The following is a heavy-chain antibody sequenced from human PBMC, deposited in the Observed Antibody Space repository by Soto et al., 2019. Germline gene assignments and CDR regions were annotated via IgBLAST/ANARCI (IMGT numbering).Heavy chain of an antibody. Sequence: QVQLVQSGAEVKKPGSSVKVSCKASGGTFSSYAISWVRQAPGQGLEWMGGIIPIFGTANYAQKFQGRVTITPDESTSTAYMELGSLRSEDTAVYYCASEGRPAYDCGGNSGDYWGQGTLVTVSS. D-gene: IGHD4-17*01. CDR3: ASEGRPAYDCGGNSGDY. V-gene: IGHV1-69*05. CDR2: IIPIFGTA. CDR1: GGTFSSYA. J-gene: IGHJ4*02.